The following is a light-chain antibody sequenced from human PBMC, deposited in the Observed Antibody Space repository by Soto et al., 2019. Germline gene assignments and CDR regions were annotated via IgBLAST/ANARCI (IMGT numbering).Light chain of an antibody. Sequence: EIVLTQSPGTLSLSPGERATLSCRASQSVSSSYLAWFQQKPGQAPRLLIYGASSRATGIPDRFSGSGSGADFTLTISRLEPEDFAVYYCQQYESSTVTFGQGTKVEIK. V-gene: IGKV3-20*01. CDR3: QQYESSTVT. J-gene: IGKJ1*01. CDR1: QSVSSSY. CDR2: GAS.